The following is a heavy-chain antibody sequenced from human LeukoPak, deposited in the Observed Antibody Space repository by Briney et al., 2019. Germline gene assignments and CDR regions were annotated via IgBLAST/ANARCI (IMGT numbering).Heavy chain of an antibody. CDR2: IYYSGST. Sequence: SETLSLTCTVSGGSVSSGSYYWSWIRQPPGKGLEWIGYIYYSGSTNYNPSLKSRVTISVDTSKNQFSLKLSSVTAADTAVYYCARVRGGYYAPFDYWGQGTLVTVSS. CDR1: GGSVSSGSYY. V-gene: IGHV4-61*01. D-gene: IGHD3-3*01. CDR3: ARVRGGYYAPFDY. J-gene: IGHJ4*02.